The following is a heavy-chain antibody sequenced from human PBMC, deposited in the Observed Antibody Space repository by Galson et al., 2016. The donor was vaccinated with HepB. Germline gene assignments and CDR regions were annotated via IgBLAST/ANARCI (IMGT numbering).Heavy chain of an antibody. CDR1: GFTVSSNY. D-gene: IGHD2-8*02. J-gene: IGHJ4*01. Sequence: SLRLSCAASGFTVSSNYMTWVRQAPGKGPEWVSVIYSGGSTSYADSVKGRFTISRDSSKNTLYLQMNSLRPEDTAVYYCARRSDSLLVVTGDCWGHGTLVTVSS. V-gene: IGHV3-66*02. CDR2: IYSGGST. CDR3: ARRSDSLLVVTGDC.